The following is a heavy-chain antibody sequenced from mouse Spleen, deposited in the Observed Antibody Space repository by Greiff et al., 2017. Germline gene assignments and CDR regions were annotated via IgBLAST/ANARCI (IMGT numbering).Heavy chain of an antibody. V-gene: IGHV5-9*04. J-gene: IGHJ4*01. CDR3: ARLDYAMDY. CDR1: GFTFSSYT. CDR2: ISSGGGNT. Sequence: EVKLVESGGGLVKPGGSLKLSCAASGFTFSSYTMSWVRQTPAKRLEWVATISSGGGNTYYPDSVKGRFTISRDNARNTLYLQMSSLRSEDTAMYYCARLDYAMDYWGQGTSVTVSS.